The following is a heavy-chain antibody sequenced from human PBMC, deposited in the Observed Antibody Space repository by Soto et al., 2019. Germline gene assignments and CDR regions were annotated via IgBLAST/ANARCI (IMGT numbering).Heavy chain of an antibody. D-gene: IGHD5-12*01. CDR3: AGGYDLGMGY. J-gene: IGHJ4*02. V-gene: IGHV4-31*03. CDR2: IYYSGST. CDR1: GGSISSGGYY. Sequence: QVQLQESGPGLVKPSQTLSLTCTVSGGSISSGGYYWSWIRQHPGKGLEWIGYIYYSGSTYYNPALKRRVTRSVDTSKNQFSRKLSSVTAADTAVYYCAGGYDLGMGYWGQGTLVTVSS.